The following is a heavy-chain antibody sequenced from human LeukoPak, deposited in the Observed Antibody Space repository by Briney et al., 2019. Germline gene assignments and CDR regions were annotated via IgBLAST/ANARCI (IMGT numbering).Heavy chain of an antibody. CDR1: GGSFSGYY. CDR2: INHSGST. CDR3: ARPQFDY. V-gene: IGHV4-34*01. Sequence: TSETLSLTCAVYGGSFSGYYWSWIRQPPGKGLEWIGEINHSGSTNYNPSLKSRDTISVDTSKDQFSLKLSSVTAADTAVYYCARPQFDYWGQGTLVTVSS. J-gene: IGHJ4*02.